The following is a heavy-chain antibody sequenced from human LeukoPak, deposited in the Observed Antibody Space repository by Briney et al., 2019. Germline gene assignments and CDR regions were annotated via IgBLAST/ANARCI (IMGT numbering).Heavy chain of an antibody. V-gene: IGHV3-23*01. J-gene: IGHJ4*02. CDR3: AKARQWELPSFDY. Sequence: GGSLILSCAASGFTFSSYAMSWVRQAPGKGLEWVSGIGGSGGSTYYADSVKGRFTISRDNSKNTVYLQMSSLRAEDTAVYYCAKARQWELPSFDYWGQGTLVPVSS. CDR2: IGGSGGST. CDR1: GFTFSSYA. D-gene: IGHD1-26*01.